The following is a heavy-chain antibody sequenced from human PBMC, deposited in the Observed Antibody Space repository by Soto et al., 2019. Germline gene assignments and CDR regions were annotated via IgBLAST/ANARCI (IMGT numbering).Heavy chain of an antibody. CDR1: EGTFNTYA. Sequence: QVQLVQSGAEMKKPGSSVKVFCQSSEGTFNTYAMNWVRQAPGQGPEWMGDISPMFGAANYAPKFQGRVTITADESTGTSYMPLSSLTSEDTALYFCAREVQVHTPAFVYWGQGTLVTVSS. D-gene: IGHD3-10*01. V-gene: IGHV1-69*19. CDR2: ISPMFGAA. CDR3: AREVQVHTPAFVY. J-gene: IGHJ4*02.